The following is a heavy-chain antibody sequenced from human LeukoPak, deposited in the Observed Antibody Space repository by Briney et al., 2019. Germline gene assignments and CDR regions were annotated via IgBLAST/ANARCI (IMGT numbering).Heavy chain of an antibody. J-gene: IGHJ4*02. CDR2: IYPGDSDT. CDR1: GYSFTNYW. CDR3: ARPLQCSSATCPLDY. D-gene: IGHD2-2*01. Sequence: GESLKISCKGSGYSFTNYWIAWVRQMPGKGLEWMGNIYPGDSDTRYSPSFQGQVSISADKSISTAYLQWTSLKASDTAMYYCARPLQCSSATCPLDYWGQGTLVTVSS. V-gene: IGHV5-51*01.